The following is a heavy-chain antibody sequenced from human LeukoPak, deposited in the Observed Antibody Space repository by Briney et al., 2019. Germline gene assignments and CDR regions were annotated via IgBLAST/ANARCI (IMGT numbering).Heavy chain of an antibody. Sequence: TSETLSLTCAVSGVSISSSNWWCWVRQPPGKGLECIGEIYNSGSTNYNPSLKSRVTISVDKSKNQFSLKLSSVTAADTAVYYCARRAPNNWGFDYWGQGTLVTVSS. J-gene: IGHJ4*02. CDR1: GVSISSSNW. CDR2: IYNSGST. V-gene: IGHV4-4*02. CDR3: ARRAPNNWGFDY. D-gene: IGHD7-27*01.